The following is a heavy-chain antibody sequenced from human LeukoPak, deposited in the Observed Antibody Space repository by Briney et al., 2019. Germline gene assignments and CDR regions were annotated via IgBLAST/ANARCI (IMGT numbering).Heavy chain of an antibody. Sequence: PGGSLRLSCAASGFTFSRYWMHWVHQAPGKGLVWVSRTNTDGSSTSYADSVKGRFTISRDNAKNTLYLQMNSLRAEDTAVYYCARDVGYCSTTSCLRLGYWGQGTLVTVSS. V-gene: IGHV3-74*01. CDR1: GFTFSRYW. J-gene: IGHJ4*02. CDR2: TNTDGSST. CDR3: ARDVGYCSTTSCLRLGY. D-gene: IGHD2-2*01.